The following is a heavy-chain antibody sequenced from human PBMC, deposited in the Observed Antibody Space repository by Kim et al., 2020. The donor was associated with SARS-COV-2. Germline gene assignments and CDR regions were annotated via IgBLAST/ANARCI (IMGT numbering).Heavy chain of an antibody. D-gene: IGHD5-12*01. V-gene: IGHV4-59*09. J-gene: IGHJ4*02. CDR3: ARGEWLRPFDY. Sequence: TNYDPPLKSRVTISVDTSKNQFSLKLSSVTAADTAVYYCARGEWLRPFDYWGQGTLVTVSS. CDR2: T.